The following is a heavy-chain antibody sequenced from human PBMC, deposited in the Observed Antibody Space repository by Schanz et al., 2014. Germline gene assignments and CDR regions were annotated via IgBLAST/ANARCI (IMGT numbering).Heavy chain of an antibody. J-gene: IGHJ4*02. CDR1: GFTFSDYW. D-gene: IGHD6-13*01. CDR3: VSQTGSPNY. CDR2: ISSGGGST. V-gene: IGHV3-23*04. Sequence: EVQLVESGGGLVQPGGSLRLSCTASGFTFSDYWMSWVRQAPGKGLEWVSSISSGGGSTYYADAVRGRFTISRDNSKTTVYLQMNSLRAEDTAVYFCVSQTGSPNYWGQGTLVTVSS.